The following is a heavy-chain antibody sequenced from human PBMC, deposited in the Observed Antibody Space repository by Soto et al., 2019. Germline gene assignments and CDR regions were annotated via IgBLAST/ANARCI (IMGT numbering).Heavy chain of an antibody. D-gene: IGHD3-3*01. CDR2: IIPIFGTA. CDR3: ARAGYDFWSGYLGWFGP. Sequence: QVQLVQSGAEAKKPGSSVKVSCKASGGTFSSYAISWVRQAPGQGLEWMGGIIPIFGTANYAQKFQGRVTIIADKSTRTAYMELSSLRAEDTAVYYCARAGYDFWSGYLGWFGPWGQGTLVTVSS. V-gene: IGHV1-69*06. CDR1: GGTFSSYA. J-gene: IGHJ5*02.